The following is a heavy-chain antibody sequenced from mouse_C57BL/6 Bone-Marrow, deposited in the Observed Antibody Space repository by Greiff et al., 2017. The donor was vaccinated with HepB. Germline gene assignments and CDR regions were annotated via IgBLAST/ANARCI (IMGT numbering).Heavy chain of an antibody. CDR3: ARDFITTVVGFDY. CDR1: GYTFTSYW. J-gene: IGHJ2*01. V-gene: IGHV1-64*01. Sequence: VQLQQSGAELVKPGASVKLSCKASGYTFTSYWMHWVKQRPGQGLEWIGMIHPNSGSTNYNEKFKSKATLTVDKSSSTAYMQLSSLTSEDSAVYYCARDFITTVVGFDYWGQGTTLTVSS. D-gene: IGHD1-1*01. CDR2: IHPNSGST.